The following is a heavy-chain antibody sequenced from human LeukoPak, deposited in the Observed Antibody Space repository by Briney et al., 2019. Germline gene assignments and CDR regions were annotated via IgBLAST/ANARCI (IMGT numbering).Heavy chain of an antibody. J-gene: IGHJ4*02. CDR2: INHSGST. CDR3: ARGRTTVTKDY. Sequence: PSETLSLTCAVYGGSFSGYYWSWIRQPPGKGLEWIGEINHSGSTNYNPSLKSRVTISVDTSKNQFSLKLSSVTAADTAVYCCARGRTTVTKDYWGQGTLVTVSS. D-gene: IGHD4-17*01. CDR1: GGSFSGYY. V-gene: IGHV4-34*01.